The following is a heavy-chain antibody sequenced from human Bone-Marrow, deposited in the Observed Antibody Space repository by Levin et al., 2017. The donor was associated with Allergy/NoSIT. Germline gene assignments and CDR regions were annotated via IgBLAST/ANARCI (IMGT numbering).Heavy chain of an antibody. V-gene: IGHV1-69*02. CDR3: ARGPQHCTSSTCYDAFDI. J-gene: IGHJ3*02. Sequence: SVKVSCKASGGTFSTTSISWLRQAPGQGLEWMGRIIPIYGIANHAQKFQGRVTITADTSTSTGDMELSSLRSEDTAVYYCARGPQHCTSSTCYDAFDIWGQGTMVTVSS. D-gene: IGHD2-2*01. CDR2: IIPIYGIA. CDR1: GGTFSTTS.